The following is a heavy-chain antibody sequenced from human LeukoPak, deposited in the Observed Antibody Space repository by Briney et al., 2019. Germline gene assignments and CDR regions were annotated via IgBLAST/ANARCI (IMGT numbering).Heavy chain of an antibody. V-gene: IGHV1-46*01. Sequence: ASVKVSCKASGYTFTSYYMHWVRQAPGQGLEWMGIINPSGGSTSYAQKSQGRVTMTRDTSTSTVYMELSSLRSEDTAVYYCARVQSRSSSSRGPYYYGMDVWGQGTTVTVSS. CDR3: ARVQSRSSSSRGPYYYGMDV. CDR1: GYTFTSYY. CDR2: INPSGGST. D-gene: IGHD6-6*01. J-gene: IGHJ6*02.